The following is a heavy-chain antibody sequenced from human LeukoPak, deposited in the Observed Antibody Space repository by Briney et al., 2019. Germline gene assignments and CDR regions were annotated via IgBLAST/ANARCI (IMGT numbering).Heavy chain of an antibody. CDR2: INPNSGGT. J-gene: IGHJ6*03. Sequence: ASVKVSCKASGYTFTGYYMHWVRQAPGQGLEWMGWINPNSGGTNYAQKFQGRVTMTRDTSISTAYMELSRLRSDDTAVYYCARPAQNSTVTGYYYYYMDVWGKGTTVTISS. CDR1: GYTFTGYY. CDR3: ARPAQNSTVTGYYYYYMDV. D-gene: IGHD4-17*01. V-gene: IGHV1-2*02.